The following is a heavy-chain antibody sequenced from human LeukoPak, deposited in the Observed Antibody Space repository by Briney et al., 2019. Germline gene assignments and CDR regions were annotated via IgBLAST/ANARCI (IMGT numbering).Heavy chain of an antibody. CDR2: IYYSGST. CDR1: GGSICGFY. Sequence: SETLSLTCTVSGGSICGFYWSWIRQPPGKGLEWIGYIYYSGSTNYNPSLKSRGTISVDTSKNQFSPKLSSVTAADTAVYYCARESLHDYRNRGGVDYWGQGTLVTVSS. V-gene: IGHV4-59*01. J-gene: IGHJ4*02. D-gene: IGHD4-11*01. CDR3: ARESLHDYRNRGGVDY.